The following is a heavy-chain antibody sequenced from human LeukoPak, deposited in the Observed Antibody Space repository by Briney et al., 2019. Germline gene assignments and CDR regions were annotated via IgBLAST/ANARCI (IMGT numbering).Heavy chain of an antibody. Sequence: SGRSLRLSCAASGFTFSSYAMHWVRQAPGKGLEWVAVISYDGSNKYYADSVKRRFTISRDNSKNTLYLQMNSLRAEDTAVYYCARAKVGYCSSTSCYEDGMDVWGQGTTVTVSS. CDR2: ISYDGSNK. J-gene: IGHJ6*02. CDR3: ARAKVGYCSSTSCYEDGMDV. CDR1: GFTFSSYA. D-gene: IGHD2-2*01. V-gene: IGHV3-30-3*01.